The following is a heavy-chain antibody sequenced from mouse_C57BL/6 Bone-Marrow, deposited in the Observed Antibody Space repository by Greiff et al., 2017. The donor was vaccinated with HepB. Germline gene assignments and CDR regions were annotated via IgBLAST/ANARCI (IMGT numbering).Heavy chain of an antibody. CDR2: IHPNSGST. V-gene: IGHV1-64*01. Sequence: LVESGAELVKPGASVKLSCKASGYTFTSYWMHWVKQRPGQGLEWIGMIHPNSGSTNYNEKFKSKATLTVDKSSSTAYMQLSSLTSEDSAVYYCATLYDGYLAYWGQGTLVTVSA. CDR3: ATLYDGYLAY. D-gene: IGHD2-3*01. CDR1: GYTFTSYW. J-gene: IGHJ3*01.